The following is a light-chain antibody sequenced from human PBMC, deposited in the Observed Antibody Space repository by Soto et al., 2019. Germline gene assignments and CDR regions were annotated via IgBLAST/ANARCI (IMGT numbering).Light chain of an antibody. V-gene: IGKV3-20*01. CDR2: GAS. CDR1: QSVSNNY. Sequence: DIVLTQSPAILSVSPLERAALSCRASQSVSNNYLAWYQQKPGQAPRLLIYGASNRATGIPDRFSGSGSGTDFTLTISRLEPEDFAVYYCQQYGSSGTFGQGTKWIS. CDR3: QQYGSSGT. J-gene: IGKJ1*01.